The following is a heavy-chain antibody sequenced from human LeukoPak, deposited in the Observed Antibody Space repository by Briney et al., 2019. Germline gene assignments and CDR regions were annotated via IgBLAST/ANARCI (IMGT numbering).Heavy chain of an antibody. D-gene: IGHD3-10*01. V-gene: IGHV1-18*01. J-gene: IGHJ3*02. CDR3: ARDLRYYYGSGSSGGAFDI. Sequence: ASVKVSCKASGYSFTRYGISWVRQAPGQGLEWMGYISEYNGKTNYVQKFQGRVTMTTDSSTSTAYMELRSLRSDDTAVYYCARDLRYYYGSGSSGGAFDIWGQGTMVTVSS. CDR1: GYSFTRYG. CDR2: ISEYNGKT.